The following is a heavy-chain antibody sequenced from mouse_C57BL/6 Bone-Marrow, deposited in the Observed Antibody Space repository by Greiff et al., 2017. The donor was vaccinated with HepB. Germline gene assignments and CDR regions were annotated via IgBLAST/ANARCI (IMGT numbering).Heavy chain of an antibody. CDR2: IDPENGDT. Sequence: EVKVVESGAELVRPGASVKLSCTASGFNIKDDYMHWVKQRPEQGLEWIGWIDPENGDTEYASKFQGKATITADTSSNTAYLQLSSLTSEDTAVYYCTTRITTVVATGPFDYWGQGTTLTVSS. CDR3: TTRITTVVATGPFDY. CDR1: GFNIKDDY. D-gene: IGHD1-1*01. J-gene: IGHJ2*01. V-gene: IGHV14-4*01.